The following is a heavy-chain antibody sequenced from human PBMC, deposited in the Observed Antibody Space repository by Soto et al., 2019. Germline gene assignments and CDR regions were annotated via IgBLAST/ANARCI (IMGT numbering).Heavy chain of an antibody. CDR2: INPNSGGT. D-gene: IGHD6-13*01. Sequence: ASVKVSCKASGYTFTGYYMHWVRQAPGQGLEWMGWINPNSGGTNYAQKFQGRVTMTRDTSISTAYMELSRLRSDDTAVYYCARDPYRSSWYTPPYFDYWGQGTLVTVSS. CDR3: ARDPYRSSWYTPPYFDY. CDR1: GYTFTGYY. V-gene: IGHV1-2*02. J-gene: IGHJ4*02.